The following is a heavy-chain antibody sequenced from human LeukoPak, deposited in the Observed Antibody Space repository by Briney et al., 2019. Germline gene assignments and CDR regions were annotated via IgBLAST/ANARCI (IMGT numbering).Heavy chain of an antibody. CDR3: ARDVGQRHHYFDY. CDR2: IYYSGST. J-gene: IGHJ4*02. CDR1: GGSISSGGYY. Sequence: RSSETLSLTCTVSGGSISSGGYYWSWIRQHPGKGLEWIGYIYYSGSTYYNPSLESRLTISVDMSKNQFSLKLSSVTAADTAVYYCARDVGQRHHYFDYWGQGTLVTVSS. D-gene: IGHD3-16*01. V-gene: IGHV4-31*03.